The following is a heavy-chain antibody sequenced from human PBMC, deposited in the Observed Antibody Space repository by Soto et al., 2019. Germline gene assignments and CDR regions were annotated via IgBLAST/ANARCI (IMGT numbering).Heavy chain of an antibody. CDR2: IDPSDSYT. D-gene: IGHD5-18*01. CDR1: GYSFTSYW. CDR3: ARRGLDGYSSWAYYYAMDV. J-gene: IGHJ6*02. Sequence: GESLKISCKGSGYSFTSYWISWGRQMPGKGLEWMGRIDPSDSYTNYSPSFQGHVTISADKSISTAYLQWSSLKASDTAMYYCARRGLDGYSSWAYYYAMDVWGQGTTVTVSS. V-gene: IGHV5-10-1*01.